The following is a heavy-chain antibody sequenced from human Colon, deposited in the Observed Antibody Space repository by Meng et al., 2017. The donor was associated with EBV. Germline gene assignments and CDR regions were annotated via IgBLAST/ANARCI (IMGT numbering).Heavy chain of an antibody. CDR1: GGAVSSGGYY. D-gene: IGHD6-19*01. Sequence: QVPLQEPGPGLVKPSQTLSLTCTVSGGAVSSGGYYWTWIRQHPGKGLEWFGHIYYSGSTFYNPSLKRRVIISIDTSKNQFSLNLRSVTAADTAVYYCARVSSGWDYFDYWGQGTLVTVSS. CDR3: ARVSSGWDYFDY. CDR2: IYYSGST. J-gene: IGHJ4*02. V-gene: IGHV4-31*03.